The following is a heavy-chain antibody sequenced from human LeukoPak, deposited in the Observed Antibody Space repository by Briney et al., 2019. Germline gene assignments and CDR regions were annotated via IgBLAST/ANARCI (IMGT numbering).Heavy chain of an antibody. CDR2: ISSSSSYI. V-gene: IGHV3-21*01. CDR3: ARSYYYDSSGYYY. Sequence: GGSLRLSCAASGFTFSSYSMNWVRQAPGKGLEWVSSISSSSSYIYYADSVNGRLTISRDNAKNSLYLQMNSLRAEETAVYYCARSYYYDSSGYYYWGQGTLVTVSS. D-gene: IGHD3-22*01. CDR1: GFTFSSYS. J-gene: IGHJ4*02.